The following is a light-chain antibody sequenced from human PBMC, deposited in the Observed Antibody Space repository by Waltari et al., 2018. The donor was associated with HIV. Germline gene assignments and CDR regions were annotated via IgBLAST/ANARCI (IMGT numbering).Light chain of an antibody. CDR2: EDN. CDR1: SGSISGTH. Sequence: NFMLTQPHSVSESPGKTVTISCTRSSGSISGTHVQWYQQRPGGSPTTVIHEDNQRPSGVPDRFSGSIDSSSNSASLTISGLKTEDEADYYCQSYDSTSVVFGGGTKLTVL. J-gene: IGLJ2*01. CDR3: QSYDSTSVV. V-gene: IGLV6-57*01.